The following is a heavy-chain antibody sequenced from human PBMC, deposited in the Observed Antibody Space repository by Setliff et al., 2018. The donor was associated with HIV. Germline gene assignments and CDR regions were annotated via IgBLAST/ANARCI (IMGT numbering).Heavy chain of an antibody. J-gene: IGHJ4*02. Sequence: ASVKVSCKTSRDIFTTYALSWVRQAPGQGPEWLGTFIPAFNTANYAQKLQDRLTITADASTRTAYMELNSLRSEDTAVYYCARPVGGYQTYYFDSWGQGTLVTVS. V-gene: IGHV1-69*13. CDR1: RDIFTTYA. CDR2: FIPAFNTA. CDR3: ARPVGGYQTYYFDS. D-gene: IGHD3-22*01.